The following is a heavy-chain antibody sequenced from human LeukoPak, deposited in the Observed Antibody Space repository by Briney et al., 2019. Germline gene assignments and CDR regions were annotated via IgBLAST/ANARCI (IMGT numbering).Heavy chain of an antibody. CDR1: GGSFSGYY. V-gene: IGHV4-59*10. D-gene: IGHD3-10*01. CDR3: ARVANYGSGSYSRYYYYYYMDV. CDR2: IYTSGST. J-gene: IGHJ6*03. Sequence: SETLSLTCAVYGGSFSGYYWSWIRQPAGKGLEWIGRIYTSGSTNYNPSLKSRVTMSVDTSKNQFSLKLSSVTAADTAVYYCARVANYGSGSYSRYYYYYYMDVWGKGTTVTISS.